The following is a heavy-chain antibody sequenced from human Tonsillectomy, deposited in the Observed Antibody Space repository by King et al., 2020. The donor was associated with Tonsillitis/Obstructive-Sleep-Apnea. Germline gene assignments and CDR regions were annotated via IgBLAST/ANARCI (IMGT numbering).Heavy chain of an antibody. Sequence: QLVQSGAEVKKPGSSVKVSCNCSGGIFDTYAFSWLRQTPGQGPEWVGGITPISGAAKYAQKFQGRVTITADRSSSTIYMELGNLTSEDTAVYYCARDPHCGGDCYFDYWGQGTLVTVSP. V-gene: IGHV1-69*06. J-gene: IGHJ4*02. D-gene: IGHD2-21*02. CDR2: ITPISGAA. CDR3: ARDPHCGGDCYFDY. CDR1: GGIFDTYA.